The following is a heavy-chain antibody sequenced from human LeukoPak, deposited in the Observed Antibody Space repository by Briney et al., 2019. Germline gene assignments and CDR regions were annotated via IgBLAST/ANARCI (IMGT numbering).Heavy chain of an antibody. CDR2: INHSGST. V-gene: IGHV4-34*01. CDR1: GGSFSGYY. CDR3: ARAVGHQF. D-gene: IGHD3-10*01. J-gene: IGHJ4*02. Sequence: SETLSLTCAVYGGSFSGYYWSWIRQPPGKGLEWIGEINHSGSTNYNPSLKSRVTISVDTSKNQFSLKLSSVTAADTAVYYCARAVGHQFWGQGTLVTVSS.